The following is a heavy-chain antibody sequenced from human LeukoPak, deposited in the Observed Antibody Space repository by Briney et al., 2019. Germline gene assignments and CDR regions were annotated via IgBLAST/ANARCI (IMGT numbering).Heavy chain of an antibody. CDR2: ISGSGDRK. Sequence: GGSLRLSCAASGFTFSTYAMSWVRQAPGKGLEWVSGISGSGDRKYYADSVKGQFTISRDNSENTLHLQMNSLRAEDTAVYYCAKEDRWYSGSYYYYYGMDVWGQGTTVTVSS. CDR1: GFTFSTYA. D-gene: IGHD1-26*01. J-gene: IGHJ6*02. V-gene: IGHV3-23*01. CDR3: AKEDRWYSGSYYYYYGMDV.